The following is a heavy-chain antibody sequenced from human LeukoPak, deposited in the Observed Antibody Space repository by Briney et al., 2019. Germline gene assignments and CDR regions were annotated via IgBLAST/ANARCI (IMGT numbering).Heavy chain of an antibody. V-gene: IGHV3-11*01. Sequence: KPGGSLRLSCAASGFTFSDYYMSWIRQAPGKGLEWVSYISSSGSTIYYADSVKGRFTISRDNAMNSLYLQMNSLRAEDTAVYYCARELPPLPRGYADYWGQGTLVTVSS. CDR2: ISSSGSTI. CDR3: ARELPPLPRGYADY. J-gene: IGHJ4*02. CDR1: GFTFSDYY. D-gene: IGHD5-12*01.